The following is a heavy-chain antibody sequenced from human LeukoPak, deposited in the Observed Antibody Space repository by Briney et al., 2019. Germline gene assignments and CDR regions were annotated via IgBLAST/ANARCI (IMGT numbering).Heavy chain of an antibody. Sequence: GRSLRLSCAASGFTFKTYGMHWVRQAPGKGLEWVPYISFSVNTKYYGDSVKGRFTISRDNAKNSLYLHMDSLRAEDTAVYYCARGAYSSGWAYFDHWGQGTLVTVSS. CDR3: ARGAYSSGWAYFDH. CDR1: GFTFKTYG. CDR2: ISFSVNTK. D-gene: IGHD6-19*01. J-gene: IGHJ4*02. V-gene: IGHV3-48*04.